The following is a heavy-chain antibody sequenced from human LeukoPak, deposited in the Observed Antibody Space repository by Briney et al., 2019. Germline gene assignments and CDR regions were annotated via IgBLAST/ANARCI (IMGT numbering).Heavy chain of an antibody. CDR3: AREDYYDDIGYYPYDVFDM. D-gene: IGHD3-22*01. Sequence: GRSLRLSCAASGFTFSSYEMNWVRQAAGKGPEWVSYISSDGTTIYQVDSVKGRFTISRDNAKNSLYLQMNSLRAEDTAVYYCAREDYYDDIGYYPYDVFDMWGQGTMVTVSS. CDR2: ISSDGTTI. V-gene: IGHV3-48*03. J-gene: IGHJ3*02. CDR1: GFTFSSYE.